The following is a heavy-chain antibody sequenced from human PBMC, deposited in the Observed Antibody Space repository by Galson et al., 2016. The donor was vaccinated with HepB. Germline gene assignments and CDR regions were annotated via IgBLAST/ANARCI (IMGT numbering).Heavy chain of an antibody. CDR1: GGTFNNYA. CDR3: ARGHSSTSSWYKRPNYYTMDV. V-gene: IGHV1-69*13. D-gene: IGHD6-13*01. CDR2: IIPNFGAT. J-gene: IGHJ6*02. Sequence: SVKVSCKASGGTFNNYAFSWVRQAPGQGLEWVGTIIPNFGATTYAQKFQGGVVIAADDSTRTASMELSSLRSDDTALYFCARGHSSTSSWYKRPNYYTMDVWGQGTAVTVS.